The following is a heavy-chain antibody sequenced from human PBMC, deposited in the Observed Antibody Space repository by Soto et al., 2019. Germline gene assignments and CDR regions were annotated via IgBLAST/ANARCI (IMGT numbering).Heavy chain of an antibody. J-gene: IGHJ4*02. Sequence: GVSLRLSCADSGFRFSSYSMSWVRQTPGKGLEWVAAITATGDRTYYADSVTGRFTISRDNSKKTHYLQMTSLRAEDTAMYYCATMNGYSEYSGPGPPVPVSS. CDR3: ATMNGYSEY. CDR1: GFRFSSYS. D-gene: IGHD3-22*01. V-gene: IGHV3-23*01. CDR2: ITATGDRT.